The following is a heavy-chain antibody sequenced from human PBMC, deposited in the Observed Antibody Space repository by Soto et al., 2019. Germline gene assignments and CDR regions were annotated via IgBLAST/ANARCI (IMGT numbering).Heavy chain of an antibody. Sequence: VGSLRLSCAASGFTFSSYGMHWVRQAPGKGLEWVAVISYDGSNKYYADSVKGRFTISRDNARNTLYLQMNSLRVEDTAVYYCATAEVDYWGPGTLVTVSS. J-gene: IGHJ4*02. CDR1: GFTFSSYG. V-gene: IGHV3-30*03. CDR3: ATAEVDY. CDR2: ISYDGSNK.